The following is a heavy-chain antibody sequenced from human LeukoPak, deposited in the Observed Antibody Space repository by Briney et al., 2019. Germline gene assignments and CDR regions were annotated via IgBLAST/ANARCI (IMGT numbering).Heavy chain of an antibody. CDR3: ARGTSEYGSPGPFDY. Sequence: GGSLRLSCGGTGFTFSSYCMSWVRQAPGKGLQWVANIKQDGSEKYYVDSVKGRFTISRDNAKNSLYLQMNSLRAEDTAVYYCARGTSEYGSPGPFDYWGQGTVVTVSS. D-gene: IGHD6-6*01. CDR1: GFTFSSYC. CDR2: IKQDGSEK. J-gene: IGHJ4*02. V-gene: IGHV3-7*01.